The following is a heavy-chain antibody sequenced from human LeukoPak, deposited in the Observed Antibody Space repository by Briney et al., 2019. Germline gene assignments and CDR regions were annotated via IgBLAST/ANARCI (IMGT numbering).Heavy chain of an antibody. CDR2: ISGSGGTT. D-gene: IGHD3-10*01. CDR3: AKDGRGSGSYYYFDY. V-gene: IGHV3-23*01. CDR1: GFTFSSYA. J-gene: IGHJ4*03. Sequence: GGSLRLSCAASGFTFSSYAMTGVRQAPGKGLEWVSSISGSGGTTYYADSVKGRFTISRDNSKNTLYLQMNSLRAEDTAVYYCAKDGRGSGSYYYFDYWGKGTTVTVSS.